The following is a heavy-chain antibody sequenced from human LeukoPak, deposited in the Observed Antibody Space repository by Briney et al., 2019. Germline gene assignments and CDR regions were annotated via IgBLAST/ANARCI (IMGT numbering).Heavy chain of an antibody. CDR1: GGSFSGYY. J-gene: IGHJ5*02. V-gene: IGHV4-34*01. CDR2: INHSGST. CDR3: AREIGYCSSTSCFNWFDP. Sequence: SETLSLTCAVYGGSFSGYYWSWIRQPPGKGLEWIGEINHSGSTNYNPSLKSRVTISVDTSKNQFSLKLSSVTAADTAVYYCAREIGYCSSTSCFNWFDPWGQGTLLAVSS. D-gene: IGHD2-2*01.